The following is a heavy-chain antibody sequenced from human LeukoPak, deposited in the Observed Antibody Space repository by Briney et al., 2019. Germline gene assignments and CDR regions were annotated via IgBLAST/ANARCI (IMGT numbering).Heavy chain of an antibody. CDR2: IRYDGNKK. V-gene: IGHV3-30*02. J-gene: IGHJ3*02. CDR1: GFTFSSYG. D-gene: IGHD3-22*01. CDR3: ARDLGNYYDSSGYAFDI. Sequence: GGSLRLSCAASGFTFSSYGMHWVRQAPGKGLEWVAFIRYDGNKKYYADSVKGRFTISRDNSKNTLYLEMNSLRAEDTAVYYCARDLGNYYDSSGYAFDIWGQGTMVTVSS.